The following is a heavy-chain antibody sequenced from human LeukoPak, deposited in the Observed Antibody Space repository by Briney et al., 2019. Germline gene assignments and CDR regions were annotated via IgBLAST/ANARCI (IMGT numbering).Heavy chain of an antibody. V-gene: IGHV4-39*01. CDR1: GGSISSNHYY. J-gene: IGHJ3*02. D-gene: IGHD3-22*01. Sequence: AETLSLTCTVSGGSISSNHYYWGWLRQPPGKGLEWIGSIYYSGSTYYNPSLKSRVTISVDTSKILFSLRLSSVTAADTAVYSCARRSSGYDDASDIWGLGTMVTASS. CDR3: ARRSSGYDDASDI. CDR2: IYYSGST.